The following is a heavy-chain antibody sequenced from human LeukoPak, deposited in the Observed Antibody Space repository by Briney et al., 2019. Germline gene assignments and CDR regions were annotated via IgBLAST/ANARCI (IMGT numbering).Heavy chain of an antibody. J-gene: IGHJ4*02. V-gene: IGHV3-48*04. Sequence: PGGSLRLSCAASGFTFSTYDMNWVRQAPGKGLEWISYISCNRRSIYYADSVKGRFTISKDDAKKLLFLQMDSLRAEDTAVYYCARKYCSGGVCSDFDFWGQGTLVTVSS. CDR3: ARKYCSGGVCSDFDF. CDR1: GFTFSTYD. D-gene: IGHD2-15*01. CDR2: ISCNRRSI.